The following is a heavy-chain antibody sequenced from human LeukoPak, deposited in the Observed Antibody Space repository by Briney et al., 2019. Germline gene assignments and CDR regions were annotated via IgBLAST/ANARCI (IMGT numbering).Heavy chain of an antibody. Sequence: ASVKVSCKASGYTFTGYYMHWVRQAPGQGLEWMGWINPNSGGTNYAQKFQGRATMTRDTSISTAYMELSRLRSDDTAVYYCARTGRVRGNWFDPWGQGTLVTVSP. CDR1: GYTFTGYY. D-gene: IGHD4-11*01. CDR3: ARTGRVRGNWFDP. J-gene: IGHJ5*02. V-gene: IGHV1-2*02. CDR2: INPNSGGT.